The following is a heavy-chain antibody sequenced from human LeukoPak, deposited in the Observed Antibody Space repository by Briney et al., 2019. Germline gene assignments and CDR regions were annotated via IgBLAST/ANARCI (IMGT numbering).Heavy chain of an antibody. CDR3: TTDRKGIVGATFFDY. D-gene: IGHD1-26*01. CDR2: IYSGGST. V-gene: IGHV3-53*01. J-gene: IGHJ4*02. CDR1: GFTVSSNY. Sequence: GGSLRLSCAASGFTVSSNYMSWVRQAPGKGLEWVSVIYSGGSTYYADSVKGRFTISRDNSKNTLYLQMNSLKTEDTAVYYCTTDRKGIVGATFFDYWGQGTLVTVSS.